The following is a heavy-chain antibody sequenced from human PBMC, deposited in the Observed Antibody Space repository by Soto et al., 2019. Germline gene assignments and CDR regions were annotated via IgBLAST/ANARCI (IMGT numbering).Heavy chain of an antibody. D-gene: IGHD1-26*01. CDR1: GYSISSGYY. CDR2: IYHSGST. CDR3: ARDMGGYDY. J-gene: IGHJ4*02. V-gene: IGHV4-38-2*02. Sequence: SETLSLTCAVSGYSISSGYYWGWIRQPPGKGLEWIGSIYHSGSTYYNPSLKSRVTISVDTSKNQFSLKLSSVTAADTAVYYCARDMGGYDYWGQGTLVTVSS.